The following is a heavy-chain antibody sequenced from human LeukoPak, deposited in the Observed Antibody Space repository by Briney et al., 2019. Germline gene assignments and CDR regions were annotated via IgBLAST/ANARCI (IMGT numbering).Heavy chain of an antibody. V-gene: IGHV4-61*02. CDR3: ARDSHYYNSSGYGGYWFDP. J-gene: IGHJ5*02. CDR1: GGSVSSGSYY. Sequence: PSQTLSLTCTVSGGSVSSGSYYWSWIRQPAGKGLEWIGRIYTSGSTNYNPSLKSRVTKSVDTSKNQFSLKLSSVTAADTAVYYCARDSHYYNSSGYGGYWFDPWGQGTLVTVSS. CDR2: IYTSGST. D-gene: IGHD3-22*01.